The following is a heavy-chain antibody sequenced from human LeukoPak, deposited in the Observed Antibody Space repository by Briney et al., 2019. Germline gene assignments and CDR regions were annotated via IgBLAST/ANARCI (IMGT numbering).Heavy chain of an antibody. CDR3: AKITVVVPAAEKKASNWFDP. V-gene: IGHV3-23*01. D-gene: IGHD2-2*01. J-gene: IGHJ5*02. CDR2: ISGSGGST. CDR1: GFIFSSYV. Sequence: GGSLRLSCAASGFIFSSYVMSWVRQAPGKGLEWVSAISGSGGSTYYADSVKGRFTISRDNSKNTLYLQMNSLRAEDTAVYYCAKITVVVPAAEKKASNWFDPWGQGTLVTVSS.